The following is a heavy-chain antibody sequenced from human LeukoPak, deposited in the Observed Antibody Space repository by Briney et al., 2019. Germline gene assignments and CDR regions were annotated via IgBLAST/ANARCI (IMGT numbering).Heavy chain of an antibody. CDR3: ATAGNYRFDY. CDR1: GFIFSSTW. D-gene: IGHD1-7*01. J-gene: IGHJ4*02. CDR2: INSDGSTI. Sequence: GGSLRLSCAGSGFIFSSTWMHWVRQAPGEGLVWVSRINSDGSTISYADSVKGRLTISRDSAKNTLYLQMNSLRVEDTALYFCATAGNYRFDYWGQGTLVTVSS. V-gene: IGHV3-74*01.